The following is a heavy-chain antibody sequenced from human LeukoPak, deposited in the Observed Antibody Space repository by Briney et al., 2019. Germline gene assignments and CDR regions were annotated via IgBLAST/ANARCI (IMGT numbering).Heavy chain of an antibody. Sequence: GGSLRLSCAASGFTFSSYSMNWVRQAPGKGLEWVSYISSSSSTIYYADSVKGRFTISRDNAKNSLYLQMNSLRAEDTAVYYCARSYSSSTRNNWFDPWGQGTLVTVPS. V-gene: IGHV3-48*01. CDR1: GFTFSSYS. CDR2: ISSSSSTI. D-gene: IGHD6-13*01. J-gene: IGHJ5*02. CDR3: ARSYSSSTRNNWFDP.